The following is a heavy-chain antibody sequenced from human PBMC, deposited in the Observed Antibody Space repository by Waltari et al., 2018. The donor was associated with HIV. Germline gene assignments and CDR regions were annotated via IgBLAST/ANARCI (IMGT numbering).Heavy chain of an antibody. Sequence: QVQLVQSGAEVKKRGASVKVSCKASGSTFTAYYMHWVRQAPGQGLEWMGRINPNSGCTNYAQKFQGRVTMTRDTSISTAYMELSRLRSDDTAVYYCARRGSSGSYWFDPWGQGTLVTVSS. CDR2: INPNSGCT. D-gene: IGHD1-26*01. CDR1: GSTFTAYY. J-gene: IGHJ5*02. V-gene: IGHV1-2*06. CDR3: ARRGSSGSYWFDP.